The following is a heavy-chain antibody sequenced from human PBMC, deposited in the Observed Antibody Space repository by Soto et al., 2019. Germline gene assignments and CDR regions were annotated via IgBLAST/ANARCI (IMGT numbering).Heavy chain of an antibody. CDR3: TRHEMTTVPQGAEYFQH. J-gene: IGHJ1*01. D-gene: IGHD4-17*01. Sequence: EVQLVESGGGLVQPGGSLKLSCAASGFTFSGSAMHWVRQASGKGLEWVGRIRSKANSYATAYAASVKGRFTISRDDSKTTAYLQMNSLKTEDTAVYYCTRHEMTTVPQGAEYFQHWGQGTLFTVSS. V-gene: IGHV3-73*02. CDR1: GFTFSGSA. CDR2: IRSKANSYAT.